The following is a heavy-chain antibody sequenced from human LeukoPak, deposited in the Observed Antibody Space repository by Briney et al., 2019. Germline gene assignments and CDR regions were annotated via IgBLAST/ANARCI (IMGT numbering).Heavy chain of an antibody. J-gene: IGHJ3*02. CDR3: ARHPSPNDAFDI. V-gene: IGHV1-69*01. Sequence: ASVKVSCKASGGTFSSYAISWMRQAPGQGLEWMGGIIPIFGTANYVQKFQGRVTITADESTSTAYMELSSLRSEDTAVYYCARHPSPNDAFDIWGQGTMVTVSS. CDR2: IIPIFGTA. CDR1: GGTFSSYA.